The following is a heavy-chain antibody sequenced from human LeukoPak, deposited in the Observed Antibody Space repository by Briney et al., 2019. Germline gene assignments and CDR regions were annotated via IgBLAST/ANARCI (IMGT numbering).Heavy chain of an antibody. CDR2: ISYDGSNK. J-gene: IGHJ4*02. V-gene: IGHV3-30-3*01. CDR1: GFTFSTYA. D-gene: IGHD3-10*01. CDR3: ARVPPELLWPGELGN. Sequence: GGSLGLSCAASGFTFSTYAMHWVRQAPGKGLEWVAAISYDGSNKYYADSVKGRFTISRDDSKNTQFLQMNSLRAEDTAIYYCARVPPELLWPGELGNWGQGTLVTVSS.